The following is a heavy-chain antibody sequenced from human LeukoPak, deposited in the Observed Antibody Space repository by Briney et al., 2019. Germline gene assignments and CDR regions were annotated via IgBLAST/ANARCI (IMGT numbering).Heavy chain of an antibody. D-gene: IGHD4-11*01. V-gene: IGHV3-21*01. J-gene: IGHJ6*03. CDR3: ARQDSKDYYYYMDV. Sequence: GGSLRLSCAASGFTFSSYSMNWVRQAPGKGLEWVSSISSSSSYIYYADPVKGRFTISRDNVKNSLYLQMNSLRAEDTAVYYCARQDSKDYYYYMDVWGKGTTVTVSS. CDR2: ISSSSSYI. CDR1: GFTFSSYS.